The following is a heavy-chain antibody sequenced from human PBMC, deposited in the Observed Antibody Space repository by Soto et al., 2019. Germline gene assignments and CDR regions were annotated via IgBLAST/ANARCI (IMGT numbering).Heavy chain of an antibody. V-gene: IGHV5-51*01. CDR2: IYPGDSAT. CDR1: GYSFTSYW. D-gene: IGHD6-19*01. J-gene: IGHJ1*01. Sequence: GESLKISCKGSGYSFTSYWIGWVRQMPGKGLECMELIYPGDSATRYSPSFQGQVTISADKSISTAFLQWSSLKASDTAMYYCARPPAYSSGWYDQYLQHWGQGTLVTVSS. CDR3: ARPPAYSSGWYDQYLQH.